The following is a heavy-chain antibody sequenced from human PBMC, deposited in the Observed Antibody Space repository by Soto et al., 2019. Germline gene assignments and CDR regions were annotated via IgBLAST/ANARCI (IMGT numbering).Heavy chain of an antibody. V-gene: IGHV3-72*01. D-gene: IGHD1-26*01. CDR3: ARGGIPSGSYYYYYDMDV. CDR2: TRNKANSYTT. J-gene: IGHJ6*02. Sequence: GGSLRLSCAASGFTFSDHYMDWVRQAPGKGLEWVGRTRNKANSYTTEYAASVKGRFTISRDDSKNSLYLQMNSLKTENTAVYYCARGGIPSGSYYYYYDMDVWGQGTTVTVSS. CDR1: GFTFSDHY.